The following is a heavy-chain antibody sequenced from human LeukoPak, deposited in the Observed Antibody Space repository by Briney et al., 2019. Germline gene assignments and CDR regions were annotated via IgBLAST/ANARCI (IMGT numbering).Heavy chain of an antibody. CDR2: IYTSGRS. Sequence: GGSLTLSCAASGFNVSDDYMTWVRQAPGKGLEWVSVIYTSGRSDYVDSVKGRFNISRDNTKNTVYLQMNSLTVEDTAVYYCARDRVYGSGIRTWGQGTLVTVSS. J-gene: IGHJ4*02. CDR3: ARDRVYGSGIRT. V-gene: IGHV3-66*01. D-gene: IGHD3-10*01. CDR1: GFNVSDDY.